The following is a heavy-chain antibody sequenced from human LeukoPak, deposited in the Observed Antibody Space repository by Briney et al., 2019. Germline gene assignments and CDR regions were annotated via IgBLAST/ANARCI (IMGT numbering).Heavy chain of an antibody. CDR2: INPNSGGI. CDR1: GYTFTGYY. CDR3: ARDTGRDTISGNY. J-gene: IGHJ4*02. Sequence: ASVKVSCKASGYTFTGYYMHWVRQAPGQGLEWMGWINPNSGGINYAQKFQGRVTMTRDTSISTAYMELSRLRSDDTAVYYCARDTGRDTISGNYWGQGTLVTVSS. D-gene: IGHD3-3*01. V-gene: IGHV1-2*02.